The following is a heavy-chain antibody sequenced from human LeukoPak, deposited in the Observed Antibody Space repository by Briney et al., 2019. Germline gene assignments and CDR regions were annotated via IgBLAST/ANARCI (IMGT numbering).Heavy chain of an antibody. V-gene: IGHV3-33*01. J-gene: IGHJ4*02. CDR2: IWYDGSNK. D-gene: IGHD3-22*01. Sequence: GRSLRLSCAASGFTFSTSGMHWVRQAPGKGLEWVAVIWYDGSNKHYAESVKGRFSISRDNSKSTLYLQMNSLRAEDTAVYYCARARGVSTGYRPIDYWGQGTLVTVSS. CDR3: ARARGVSTGYRPIDY. CDR1: GFTFSTSG.